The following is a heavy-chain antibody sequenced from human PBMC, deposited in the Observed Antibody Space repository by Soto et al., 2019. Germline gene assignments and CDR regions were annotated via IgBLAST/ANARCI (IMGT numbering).Heavy chain of an antibody. V-gene: IGHV4-59*01. J-gene: IGHJ4*02. Sequence: ETLSLTCSVSGGSISGSYWSWIRQSPGKGLEWLGYVYYTGSTNYSPSLRSRVSISVDTSKNEFSLRLSSVTAADTAVYFCARSVAVPGAHIDYWGQGTQVTVS. D-gene: IGHD6-19*01. CDR1: GGSISGSY. CDR2: VYYTGST. CDR3: ARSVAVPGAHIDY.